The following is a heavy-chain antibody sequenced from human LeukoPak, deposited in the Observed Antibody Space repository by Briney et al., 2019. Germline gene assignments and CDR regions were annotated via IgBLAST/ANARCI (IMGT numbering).Heavy chain of an antibody. V-gene: IGHV1-8*02. D-gene: IGHD2-2*01. CDR2: MNPNSGNT. CDR1: GYTFTGYY. CDR3: AREGPLDVVVPAAMVAAFDI. J-gene: IGHJ3*02. Sequence: ASVKVSCKASGYTFTGYYMHWVRQATGQGLEWMGWMNPNSGNTGYAQKFQGRVTMTRNTSISTAYMELSSLRSEDTAVYYCAREGPLDVVVPAAMVAAFDIWGQGTMVTVSS.